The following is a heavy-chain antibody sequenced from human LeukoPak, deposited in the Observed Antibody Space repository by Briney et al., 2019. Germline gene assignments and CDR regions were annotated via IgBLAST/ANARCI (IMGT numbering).Heavy chain of an antibody. CDR1: GGSTSTYY. CDR3: ARLAGTDAFDV. V-gene: IGHV4-4*07. J-gene: IGHJ3*01. D-gene: IGHD6-19*01. Sequence: PSETLSLTCTVSGGSTSTYYWSWIRQPPGKGLEWIGRIYTSGNTNYNPSLKSRVTMSVDTSKNQFSLKLSSVTAADTAVYYCARLAGTDAFDVWGQGTMVTVSS. CDR2: IYTSGNT.